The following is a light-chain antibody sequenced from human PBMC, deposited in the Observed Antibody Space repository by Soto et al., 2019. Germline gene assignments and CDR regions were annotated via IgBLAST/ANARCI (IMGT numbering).Light chain of an antibody. Sequence: DIQVTQTPSSLPVSIGDRITITCRSSQSISVYLNWYQKKPGTPPKLLIYAASNLQGGVPSRFSGRGSGTDFTLTISSLQPEDFATYYCQQTYRTPYTFGQGTNLEI. CDR2: AAS. V-gene: IGKV1-39*01. CDR3: QQTYRTPYT. J-gene: IGKJ2*01. CDR1: QSISVY.